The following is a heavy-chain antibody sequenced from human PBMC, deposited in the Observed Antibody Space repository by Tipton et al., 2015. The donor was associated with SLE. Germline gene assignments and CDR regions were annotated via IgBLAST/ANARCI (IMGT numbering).Heavy chain of an antibody. Sequence: QVQLVQSGAEVKKPGASVKVSCKASGYTFTSYGISWVRQAPGQGLEWMGWISAYNGNTNYAQKLQGRVTMTTDTSTSTAYMELRSLRSDDTAVYYCARDPTGWRSSSTSCPFDYWGQGTLVTVSP. CDR3: ARDPTGWRSSSTSCPFDY. V-gene: IGHV1-18*01. D-gene: IGHD2-2*01. CDR2: ISAYNGNT. CDR1: GYTFTSYG. J-gene: IGHJ4*02.